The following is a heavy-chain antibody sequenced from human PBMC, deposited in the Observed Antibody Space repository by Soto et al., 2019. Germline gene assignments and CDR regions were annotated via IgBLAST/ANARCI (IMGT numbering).Heavy chain of an antibody. V-gene: IGHV1-69*01. J-gene: IGHJ6*02. D-gene: IGHD6-6*01. CDR1: GGTFSSYA. Sequence: QVQLVQSGAEVKKPGSSVKVSCKASGGTFSSYAISWVRQAPGQGLEWMGGIIPIFGTANYAQKFQGRVTITADESTSTAYMELSSLRSEDTGVYYCARDPRGSYPINYGMDVWGQGTTVTVSS. CDR3: ARDPRGSYPINYGMDV. CDR2: IIPIFGTA.